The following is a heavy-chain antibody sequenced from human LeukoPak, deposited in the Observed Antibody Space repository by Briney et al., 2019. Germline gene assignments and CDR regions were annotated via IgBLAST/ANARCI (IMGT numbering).Heavy chain of an antibody. V-gene: IGHV4-34*01. J-gene: IGHJ4*02. D-gene: IGHD3-9*01. CDR3: ARGRNYDILTGYYNPAPTFDY. CDR2: INHIGST. Sequence: SETLSLTCAVYGGSFSGYYWSWIRQPPGKGLEWIGEINHIGSTNYNPSLKSRVTISVDTSKNQFSLKLSSVTAADTAVYYCARGRNYDILTGYYNPAPTFDYWGQGTLVTVSS. CDR1: GGSFSGYY.